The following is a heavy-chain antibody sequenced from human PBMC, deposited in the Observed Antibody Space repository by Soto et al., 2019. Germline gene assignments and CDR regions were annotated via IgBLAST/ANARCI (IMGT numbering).Heavy chain of an antibody. CDR1: GYTFTGYY. CDR3: AMDYVMDV. CDR2: INPNSGGT. Sequence: SVKVSCKASGYTFTGYYMHWVRQAPGPGLEWMGWINPNSGGTNYAQKFQGRVTMTRDTSISTAYMELRRLRSDDPAVYYFAMDYVMDVWGQGTPVTVSS. J-gene: IGHJ6*02. V-gene: IGHV1-2*02.